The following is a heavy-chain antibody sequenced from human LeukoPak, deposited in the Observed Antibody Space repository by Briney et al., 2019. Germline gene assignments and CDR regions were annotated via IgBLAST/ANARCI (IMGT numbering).Heavy chain of an antibody. J-gene: IGHJ4*02. CDR3: AKVGSSGWTGDYFDY. V-gene: IGHV3-33*06. D-gene: IGHD6-19*01. CDR2: IWYDGSNK. Sequence: GRSLRLSCAASGFTFSSYGMHWVRQAPGKGLEWVAVIWYDGSNKYYADSVKGRFTISRDNSKNTLYLQMNSLRAEDTAVYYCAKVGSSGWTGDYFDYWGQGTLVTVSS. CDR1: GFTFSSYG.